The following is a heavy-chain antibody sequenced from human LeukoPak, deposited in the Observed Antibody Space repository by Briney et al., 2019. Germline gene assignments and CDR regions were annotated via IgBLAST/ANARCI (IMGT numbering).Heavy chain of an antibody. J-gene: IGHJ4*02. D-gene: IGHD4-17*01. CDR2: IRQDGNEK. CDR3: AREYGDYALDY. V-gene: IGHV3-7*03. CDR1: GFTFGSYW. Sequence: GGSLRLSCAASGFTFGSYWMTWVRQAPGKGLEWVANIRQDGNEKYYVDSVKGRFTISRDNAKNSLYLQMNSLRVEDTAVYYCAREYGDYALDYWGQGTLVTVSS.